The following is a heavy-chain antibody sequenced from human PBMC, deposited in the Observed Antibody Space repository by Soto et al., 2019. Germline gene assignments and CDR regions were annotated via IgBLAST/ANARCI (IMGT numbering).Heavy chain of an antibody. J-gene: IGHJ4*02. CDR3: ARRYGPGFDY. D-gene: IGHD4-17*01. CDR1: GGSLSSYY. CDR2: IYYSGST. Sequence: PSETLSLTCTVSGGSLSSYYWSWLRQPPGKGLEWIGYIYYSGSTNYNPSLKSRVTISVDTSKNQFSLKLSSVTAADTAAYYCARRYGPGFDYWGQGTLVTLSS. V-gene: IGHV4-59*08.